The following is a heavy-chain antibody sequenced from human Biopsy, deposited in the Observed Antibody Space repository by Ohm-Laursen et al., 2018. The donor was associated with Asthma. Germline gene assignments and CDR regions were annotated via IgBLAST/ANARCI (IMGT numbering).Heavy chain of an antibody. CDR1: GFTLSSYA. Sequence: SLRLSCAASGFTLSSYALHWVRQAPGKGLEWVALISSDGNNKYYADSVKGRFTISRDNSKDTLYLQVNSLRGDDTAVYYCARGKTWGRSYYFDYWGQGTLVTVSS. J-gene: IGHJ4*02. D-gene: IGHD6-6*01. CDR3: ARGKTWGRSYYFDY. V-gene: IGHV3-30-3*01. CDR2: ISSDGNNK.